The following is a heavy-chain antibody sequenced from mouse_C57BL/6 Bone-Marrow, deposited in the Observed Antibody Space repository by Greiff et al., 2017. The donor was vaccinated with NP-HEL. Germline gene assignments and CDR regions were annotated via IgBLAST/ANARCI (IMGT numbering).Heavy chain of an antibody. CDR2: IYPGGGYT. D-gene: IGHD1-1*01. Sequence: QVQLQQSGAELVRPGTSVKMSCKASGYTFTNYWIGWAKQRPGHGLEWIGDIYPGGGYTNYIEKFKGKATLTADKSSSTAYMQFSSLTSEDSAIYYCARENDGSSHYYYFDDWGQGTTLTVSS. CDR3: ARENDGSSHYYYFDD. V-gene: IGHV1-63*01. CDR1: GYTFTNYW. J-gene: IGHJ2*01.